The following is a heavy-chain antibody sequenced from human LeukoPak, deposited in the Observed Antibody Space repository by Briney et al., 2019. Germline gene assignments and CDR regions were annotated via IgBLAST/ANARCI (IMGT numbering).Heavy chain of an antibody. CDR2: ISSSCSYI. Sequence: GGSLRLSCAASGFTFSSYSMNWVRQAPGKGLEWVSSISSSCSYIYYADSVKGRFTISRDNAKNSLYLQMNSLRAEDTAVYYCARDGSGTVDAFDIWGQGTMVTVSS. CDR1: GFTFSSYS. CDR3: ARDGSGTVDAFDI. D-gene: IGHD3-10*01. J-gene: IGHJ3*02. V-gene: IGHV3-21*01.